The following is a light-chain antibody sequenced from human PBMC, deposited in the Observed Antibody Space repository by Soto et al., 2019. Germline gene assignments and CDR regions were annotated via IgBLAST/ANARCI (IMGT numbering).Light chain of an antibody. V-gene: IGLV2-23*01. CDR2: EDT. J-gene: IGLJ1*01. CDR3: CSYAGSSTYV. CDR1: SSDVGSYNL. Sequence: QSVLTQPASVSGSPGQSITISYTGTSSDVGSYNLVSWYQQHPGKAPKLMIYEDTKRPSGVSNRFSGSKSGNMASLTISGLQAEDEADYYCCSYAGSSTYVFRTGTKVTVL.